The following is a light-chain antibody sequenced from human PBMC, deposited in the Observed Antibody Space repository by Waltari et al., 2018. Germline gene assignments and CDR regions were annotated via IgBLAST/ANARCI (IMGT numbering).Light chain of an antibody. J-gene: IGKJ1*01. Sequence: LVLSQSPGSLASSPVERVTHSCSASQSVSRALAWYQQKPGQAPRLLIFGATNRATGIPDRFSGSGSETDFRLTISRLEPEDFAVYYCQHYVRLPATFGRGTKVEIK. CDR1: QSVSRA. CDR2: GAT. V-gene: IGKV3-20*01. CDR3: QHYVRLPAT.